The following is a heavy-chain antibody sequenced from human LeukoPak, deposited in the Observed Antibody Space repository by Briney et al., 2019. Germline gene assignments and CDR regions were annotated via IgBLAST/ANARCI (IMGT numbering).Heavy chain of an antibody. V-gene: IGHV3-43D*04. Sequence: GGSLRLSCGASGFTFSTHDMHWVRQAPGKGLEWVCLISWDGGTTYYADSVNGRFTISRDNAKNSLYLQMNSLRAEDTAVYYCANTGFDYWGQGTLVTVSS. D-gene: IGHD2-8*02. CDR1: GFTFSTHD. CDR3: ANTGFDY. CDR2: ISWDGGTT. J-gene: IGHJ4*02.